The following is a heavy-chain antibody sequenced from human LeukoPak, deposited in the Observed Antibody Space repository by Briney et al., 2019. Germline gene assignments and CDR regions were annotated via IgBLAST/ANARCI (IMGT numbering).Heavy chain of an antibody. J-gene: IGHJ6*02. CDR2: INSDGSST. Sequence: PGGSLRLSCATSGFTFSSYWMHWVRQAPGKGLVWVSRINSDGSSTSYADSVKGRFTISRDNSKNTLYLQMNSLRAEDTAVYYCASNIVGATSGYYYGMDVWGQGTTVTVSS. CDR1: GFTFSSYW. D-gene: IGHD1-26*01. V-gene: IGHV3-74*01. CDR3: ASNIVGATSGYYYGMDV.